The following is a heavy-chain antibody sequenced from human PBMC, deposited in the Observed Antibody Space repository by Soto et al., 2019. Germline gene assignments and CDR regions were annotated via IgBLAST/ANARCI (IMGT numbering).Heavy chain of an antibody. V-gene: IGHV3-23*01. CDR2: ISGSGGST. CDR3: AKDPYPYYDFWSGPGISWFDP. J-gene: IGHJ5*02. D-gene: IGHD3-3*01. Sequence: PGGSLRLSCAASGFTFSSYAMSWVRQAPGKGLEWVSAISGSGGSTYYADSVKGRFTISRDNSKNTLYLQMNSLRAEDTAVYYCAKDPYPYYDFWSGPGISWFDPWGQGTLVTVSS. CDR1: GFTFSSYA.